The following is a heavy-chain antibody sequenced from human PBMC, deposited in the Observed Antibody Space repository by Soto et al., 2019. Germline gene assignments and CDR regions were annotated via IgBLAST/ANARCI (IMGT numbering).Heavy chain of an antibody. Sequence: GGSLRLSXAASGFTFSNYVMTWVRQAPGKGLEWVSSISGSGGSTYYADSVKGRFTISRDNSENTLYLQMNSLRAEDTAVFYCAKYTRVRLTTGFDYWGQGTLVTVSS. D-gene: IGHD4-4*01. J-gene: IGHJ4*02. CDR3: AKYTRVRLTTGFDY. CDR1: GFTFSNYV. V-gene: IGHV3-23*01. CDR2: ISGSGGST.